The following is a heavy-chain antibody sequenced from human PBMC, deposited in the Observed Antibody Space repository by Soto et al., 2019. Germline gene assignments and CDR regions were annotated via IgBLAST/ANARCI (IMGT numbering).Heavy chain of an antibody. CDR1: GYTFTSYG. Sequence: AALKVDCKTSGYTFTSYGIICGRHANGQGLELMGWISAYNGNRNYAQKLQGRVTMTTDTSTSTAYMELRSLRSDDTAVYYCAKISQFGDWHYWGQGTLVTSP. D-gene: IGHD2-21*02. CDR3: AKISQFGDWHY. CDR2: ISAYNGNR. V-gene: IGHV1-18*01. J-gene: IGHJ4*02.